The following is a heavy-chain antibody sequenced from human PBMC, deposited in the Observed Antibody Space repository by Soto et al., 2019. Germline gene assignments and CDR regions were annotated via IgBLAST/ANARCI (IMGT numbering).Heavy chain of an antibody. J-gene: IGHJ6*02. D-gene: IGHD1-1*01. CDR2: IYYSGST. CDR3: AITTGSYYYYYGMDV. Sequence: LTCTVSGDSISSYYWSWIRQPPGKGLEWIGYIYYSGSTNYNPSLKSRVTISVDTSKNQFSLKLSSVTAADTAVYYCAITTGSYYYYYGMDVWGQGTTVTVSS. V-gene: IGHV4-59*08. CDR1: GDSISSYY.